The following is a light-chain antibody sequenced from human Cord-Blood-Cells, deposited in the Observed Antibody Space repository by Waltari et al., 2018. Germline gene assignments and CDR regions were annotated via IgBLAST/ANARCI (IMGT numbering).Light chain of an antibody. J-gene: IGKJ5*01. CDR2: DAS. CDR1: QSVTSY. CDR3: QQRSNWPPFT. V-gene: IGKV3-11*01. Sequence: EIVLTQSPATLTLSPGERATLPCRASQSVTSYVAWYQQKPGQAPRLLIYDASNRATGIPARFSGSGSGTDFTLTISSLEPADFAVYYCQQRSNWPPFTYGQGIRLEIK.